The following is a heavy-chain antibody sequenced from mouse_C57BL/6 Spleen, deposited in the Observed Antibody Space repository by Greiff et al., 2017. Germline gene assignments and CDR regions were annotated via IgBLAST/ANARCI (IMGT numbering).Heavy chain of an antibody. V-gene: IGHV5-17*01. Sequence: EVQLVESGGGLVKPGGSLKLSCAASGFTFSDYGMHWVRQAPEKGLEWVAYISSGSSTLYSAAPVTGRFPISRDTAKNTLFLQMTSLRSEDTAMDYCATGYYGGYAMDYWGQGTSVTVSS. D-gene: IGHD1-1*01. CDR1: GFTFSDYG. J-gene: IGHJ4*01. CDR3: ATGYYGGYAMDY. CDR2: ISSGSSTL.